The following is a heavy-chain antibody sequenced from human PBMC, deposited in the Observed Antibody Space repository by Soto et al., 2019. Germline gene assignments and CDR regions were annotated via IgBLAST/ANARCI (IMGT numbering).Heavy chain of an antibody. CDR3: ASRVLCDMDV. V-gene: IGHV1-46*01. Sequence: ASVKVSCKTSGDIFSGYSISWVRQAPGQGLEWMGRINPNSGATLYAQEFQGRLTLTTDTSTSTVSLDLTGLKPEDSAVYYCASRVLCDMDVWGQGTTVTVSS. D-gene: IGHD2-21*01. J-gene: IGHJ6*02. CDR1: GDIFSGYS. CDR2: INPNSGAT.